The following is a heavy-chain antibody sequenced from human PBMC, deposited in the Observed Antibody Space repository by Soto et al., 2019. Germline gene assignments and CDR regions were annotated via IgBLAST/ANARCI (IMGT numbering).Heavy chain of an antibody. CDR2: IRSKSYGGTT. CDR3: ARGHSDSSSWFAFDL. Sequence: EVQLVESGGGLAQPGRSLKISCTASGFTFRDYSVNWVRQAPGKGLEWVGFIRSKSYGGTTEYAASVKGTFTISRDDSKSIAYLQMNSLKTEDTAVYYCARGHSDSSSWFAFDLWGQGTMVTVSS. D-gene: IGHD6-13*01. J-gene: IGHJ3*01. V-gene: IGHV3-49*04. CDR1: GFTFRDYS.